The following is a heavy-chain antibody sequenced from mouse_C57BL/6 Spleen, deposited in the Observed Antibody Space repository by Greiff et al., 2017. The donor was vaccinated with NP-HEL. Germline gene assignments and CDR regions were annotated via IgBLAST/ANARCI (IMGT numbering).Heavy chain of an antibody. CDR3: ARQYYMGAMDY. D-gene: IGHD2-12*01. V-gene: IGHV5-15*01. CDR2: ISNLAYSI. CDR1: GFTFSDYG. J-gene: IGHJ4*01. Sequence: DVMLVESGGGLVQPGGSLKLSCAASGFTFSDYGMAWVRQAPRKGPEWVAFISNLAYSIYYADTVTGRFTISRENAKNTLYLEMSSLRSEDTAMYYWARQYYMGAMDYWGQGTSVTVSS.